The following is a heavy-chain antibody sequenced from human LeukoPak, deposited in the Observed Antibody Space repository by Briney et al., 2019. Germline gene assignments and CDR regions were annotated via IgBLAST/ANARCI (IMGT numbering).Heavy chain of an antibody. CDR3: ARDRGYEQQRWFDL. J-gene: IGHJ5*01. D-gene: IGHD6-13*01. CDR1: GYTFSSYG. Sequence: GASVKVSCKASGYTFSSYGISWVRRAPGQGLEWMGWITVYNGNTKYAHKYQDRVTMTTDTSTSTAYMDLRSLRSDDTAVYYCARDRGYEQQRWFDLWGQGTLVTVSS. V-gene: IGHV1-18*01. CDR2: ITVYNGNT.